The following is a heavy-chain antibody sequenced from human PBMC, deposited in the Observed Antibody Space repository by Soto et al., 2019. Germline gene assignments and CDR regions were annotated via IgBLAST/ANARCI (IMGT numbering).Heavy chain of an antibody. D-gene: IGHD1-26*01. Sequence: GSSVKVSCKASGCTFSSYAISWVRQAPGQGLEWMGGLIPIFGTANYAQKFQGRVTITADHSKSTAYMELSSLRSEDTAVYYCARVAGERLRLGDYYYGMDVWG. CDR3: ARVAGERLRLGDYYYGMDV. CDR1: GCTFSSYA. V-gene: IGHV1-69*13. J-gene: IGHJ6*01. CDR2: LIPIFGTA.